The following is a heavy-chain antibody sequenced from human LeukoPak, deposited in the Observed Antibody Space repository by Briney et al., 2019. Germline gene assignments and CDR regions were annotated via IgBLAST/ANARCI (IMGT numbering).Heavy chain of an antibody. D-gene: IGHD3-22*01. Sequence: GGSLRLSCAASGFTFSDYYMSWIRQAPGKGLEWVSYISNSGSTIYYADSVKGRFTISRDNAKNSLYLQMNSLRAEDTAVYYCARENYYDKGAFDIWGQGTMVTVSS. CDR2: ISNSGSTI. V-gene: IGHV3-11*01. J-gene: IGHJ3*02. CDR3: ARENYYDKGAFDI. CDR1: GFTFSDYY.